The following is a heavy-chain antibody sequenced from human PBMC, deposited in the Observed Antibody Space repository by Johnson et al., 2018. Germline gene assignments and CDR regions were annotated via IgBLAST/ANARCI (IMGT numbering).Heavy chain of an antibody. Sequence: QVQLVESGGGVVQPGRSLRLSCAASGFTFSSYGMHWVRQAPGKGLEWVAVISYDGSNKYYADSVKGRFTISRDKSKNTLYLQMNSLRAEDAAVYYCAKGAHWLDAGVQHWGQGTLVTVSS. CDR2: ISYDGSNK. V-gene: IGHV3-30*18. D-gene: IGHD6-19*01. J-gene: IGHJ1*01. CDR3: AKGAHWLDAGVQH. CDR1: GFTFSSYG.